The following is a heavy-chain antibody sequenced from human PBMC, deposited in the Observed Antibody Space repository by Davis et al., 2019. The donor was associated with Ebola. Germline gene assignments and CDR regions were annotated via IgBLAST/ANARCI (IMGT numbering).Heavy chain of an antibody. J-gene: IGHJ4*02. Sequence: GESLKISCAASGFTFSSYSMNWVRQAPGKGLEWVAVISYDGSNKYYADSVKGRFTISRDNSKNTLYLQMNSLRAEDTAVYYCARDENLLSSFDYWGQGTLVTVSS. CDR1: GFTFSSYS. CDR2: ISYDGSNK. D-gene: IGHD2-2*01. V-gene: IGHV3-30*03. CDR3: ARDENLLSSFDY.